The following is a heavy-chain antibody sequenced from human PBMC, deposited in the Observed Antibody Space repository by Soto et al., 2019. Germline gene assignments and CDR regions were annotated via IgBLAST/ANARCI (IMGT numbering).Heavy chain of an antibody. J-gene: IGHJ4*02. CDR1: GFTFSNYA. CDR2: ISGSGGST. CDR3: ARRSSGWYFDY. Sequence: EVQLLESGGGLVQPGGSLRLSCAAPGFTFSNYAMEWVRQAPGKGLEWVSVISGSGGSTYYADSVKGRFTISRDNSKNTLYLQMNSLRGEDTAVYYCARRSSGWYFDYWGQGTLVTVSS. D-gene: IGHD6-19*01. V-gene: IGHV3-23*01.